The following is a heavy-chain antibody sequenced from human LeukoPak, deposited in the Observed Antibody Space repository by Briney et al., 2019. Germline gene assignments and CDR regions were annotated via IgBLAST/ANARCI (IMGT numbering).Heavy chain of an antibody. D-gene: IGHD2-2*01. CDR1: GYSISSGYY. Sequence: PSETLSLTCTVSGYSISSGYYWGWIRQPPGKGLEWIGSIYHSGSTYYNPSLKSRVTISVDTSKNQFSLKLSSVTAADTAVYYCARDGYQLLWGLDYWGQGILVTVSS. CDR3: ARDGYQLLWGLDY. V-gene: IGHV4-38-2*02. CDR2: IYHSGST. J-gene: IGHJ4*02.